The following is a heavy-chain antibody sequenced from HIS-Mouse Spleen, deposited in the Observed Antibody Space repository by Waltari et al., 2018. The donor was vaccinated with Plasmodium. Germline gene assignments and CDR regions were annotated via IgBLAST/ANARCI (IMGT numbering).Heavy chain of an antibody. V-gene: IGHV3-7*01. CDR3: ASSWYWYFDL. CDR2: IKQDGSEK. D-gene: IGHD6-13*01. CDR1: CLPFGSYW. J-gene: IGHJ2*01. Sequence: EVQLVESGGGLVQPGGSLRLYWPASCLPFGSYWMSWVRQGPGKGLEWVANIKQDGSEKYYVDSVKGRFTISRDNAKNSLYLQMNSLRAEDTAVYYCASSWYWYFDLWGRGTLVTVSS.